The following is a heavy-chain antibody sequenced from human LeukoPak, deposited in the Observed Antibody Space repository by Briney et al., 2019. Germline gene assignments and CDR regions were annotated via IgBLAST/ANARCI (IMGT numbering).Heavy chain of an antibody. V-gene: IGHV1-3*01. D-gene: IGHD3-22*01. CDR3: ARDYYDSSGYDF. Sequence: ASVKVSCEASGYTFTTYSIHWVRQAPGQRLEWMGWINADSGDTKSSQKFQGRVTITRDTSASTAYMELSSLRSEDTAVYYCARDYYDSSGYDFWGQGTLVTVSS. CDR2: INADSGDT. CDR1: GYTFTTYS. J-gene: IGHJ4*02.